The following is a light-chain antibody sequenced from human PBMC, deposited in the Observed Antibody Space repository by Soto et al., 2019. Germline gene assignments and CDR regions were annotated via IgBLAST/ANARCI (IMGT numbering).Light chain of an antibody. CDR2: KVS. CDR1: QIVLYSSNNKNY. J-gene: IGKJ5*01. V-gene: IGKV2-30*01. Sequence: VMTQSPDSLAVSLGERATINCKSSQIVLYSSNNKNYLNWFQQRPGQSPRRLIYKVSNRDSGVPDRFSGSGSGTDFTLKISRVEAEDVGVYYCMQGTHWLITFGQGTRLEIK. CDR3: MQGTHWLIT.